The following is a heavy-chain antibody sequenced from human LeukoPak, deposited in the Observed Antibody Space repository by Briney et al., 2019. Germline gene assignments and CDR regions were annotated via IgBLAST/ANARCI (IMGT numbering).Heavy chain of an antibody. CDR2: IYSGDNT. CDR3: ARDTGSGYCSGGRCRGAFDI. D-gene: IGHD2-15*01. V-gene: IGHV3-53*01. CDR1: GFSVGSNY. J-gene: IGHJ3*02. Sequence: GGSLRLSCAASGFSVGSNYMTRVRQAPGKGLEWVSVIYSGDNTYYADSVKGRFTISRDTPKNTLYLQMKSLRAEDTAVYYCARDTGSGYCSGGRCRGAFDIWGQGTMVTVSS.